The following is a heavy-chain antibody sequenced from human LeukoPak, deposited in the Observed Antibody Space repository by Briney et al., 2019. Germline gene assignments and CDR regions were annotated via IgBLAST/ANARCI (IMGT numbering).Heavy chain of an antibody. V-gene: IGHV3-49*03. D-gene: IGHD6-19*01. Sequence: GGALRLSCTASGFTFGDYAMSWFRQAPGKGLEWVGFIRSKAYGGTTEYAASVKGRFTISRDDSKSIAYLQMNSLKTEDTAVYYCTTVFGYSSGWYFDAFDIWGQGTMVTVSS. CDR3: TTVFGYSSGWYFDAFDI. CDR2: IRSKAYGGTT. J-gene: IGHJ3*02. CDR1: GFTFGDYA.